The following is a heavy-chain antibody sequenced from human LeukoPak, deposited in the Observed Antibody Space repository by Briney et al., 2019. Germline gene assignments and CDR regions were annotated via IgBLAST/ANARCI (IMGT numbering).Heavy chain of an antibody. Sequence: GGSLRLSCEAAGFSFSSYAMHWVRQAPGKGLEWVAVISYDGTNKYYADSVKGRFTISRDNSKNTLYLQVNSLRAEDTAVYYCVRISGGNYWSAPFYYWGQGTLVTVSS. CDR3: VRISGGNYWSAPFYY. D-gene: IGHD1-26*01. CDR2: ISYDGTNK. V-gene: IGHV3-30*04. CDR1: GFSFSSYA. J-gene: IGHJ4*02.